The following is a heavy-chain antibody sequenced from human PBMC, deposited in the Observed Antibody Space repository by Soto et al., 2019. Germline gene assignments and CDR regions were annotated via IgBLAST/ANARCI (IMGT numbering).Heavy chain of an antibody. CDR1: GFTVSSYA. CDR2: ISYDGSNK. J-gene: IGHJ4*02. D-gene: IGHD3-22*01. V-gene: IGHV3-30-3*01. Sequence: PGGSLRLSCAASGFTVSSYAMHWVRQAPGKGLEWVAVISYDGSNKYYADSVKGRFTISRDNSKNTLYLQMNSLRAEDTAVYYCARVEGSGYSYYFDYWGQGTLVTVSS. CDR3: ARVEGSGYSYYFDY.